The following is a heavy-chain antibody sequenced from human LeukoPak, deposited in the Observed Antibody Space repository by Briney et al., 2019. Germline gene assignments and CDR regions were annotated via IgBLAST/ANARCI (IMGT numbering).Heavy chain of an antibody. CDR1: GGSISSYY. CDR2: IYYSGST. CDR3: ARLNSGSYLNRDY. J-gene: IGHJ4*02. D-gene: IGHD1-26*01. Sequence: PSETLSLTCTVSGGSISSYYWSWIRQPPGKGLEWSGYIYYSGSTNYNPSLKSRVTISVDTSKNQFSLKLSSVTAADTAVYYCARLNSGSYLNRDYWGQGTRVTVSS. V-gene: IGHV4-59*01.